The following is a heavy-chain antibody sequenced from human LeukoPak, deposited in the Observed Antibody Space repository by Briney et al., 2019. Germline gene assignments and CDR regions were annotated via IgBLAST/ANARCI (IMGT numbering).Heavy chain of an antibody. D-gene: IGHD4-11*01. Sequence: SETLSLTCTVSSGSISSYYWSWIRQPPGKGLEWIGYIYYSGSTDYNPSLKSRVTISVDTSKNQFSLKLSSLTAADTAVYYCAREGVTKYYFDYWGQGTLVTVSS. V-gene: IGHV4-59*01. CDR1: SGSISSYY. CDR3: AREGVTKYYFDY. J-gene: IGHJ4*02. CDR2: IYYSGST.